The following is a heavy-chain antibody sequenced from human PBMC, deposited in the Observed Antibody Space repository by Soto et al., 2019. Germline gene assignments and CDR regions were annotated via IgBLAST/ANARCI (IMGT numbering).Heavy chain of an antibody. CDR1: GFTFSSYW. CDR3: ARGASGDPYWYFDL. J-gene: IGHJ2*01. CDR2: IKQDGSEK. Sequence: EVQLVESGGGLVQPGGSLRLSCAASGFTFSSYWMSWGRQAPGKGLEWVANIKQDGSEKYYVDSVKGRFTISRDNAKNSLYLQMNSLSAEDTAVYYFARGASGDPYWYFDLWGRGTLVTVSS. D-gene: IGHD2-21*02. V-gene: IGHV3-7*01.